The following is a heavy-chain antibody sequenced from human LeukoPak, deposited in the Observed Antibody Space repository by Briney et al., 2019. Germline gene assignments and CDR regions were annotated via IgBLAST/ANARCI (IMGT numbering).Heavy chain of an antibody. Sequence: PSETLSLTCTVSGGSISSYYWTWMRQPAGKGLEWIGRIYSSGSTNYNPSLRSRVTMSVDTSKNQFSLKLNSVTAADTAVYYCARDPSYSSGFYDYWGQGTLVTVSS. CDR2: IYSSGST. D-gene: IGHD6-19*01. CDR1: GGSISSYY. V-gene: IGHV4-4*07. J-gene: IGHJ4*02. CDR3: ARDPSYSSGFYDY.